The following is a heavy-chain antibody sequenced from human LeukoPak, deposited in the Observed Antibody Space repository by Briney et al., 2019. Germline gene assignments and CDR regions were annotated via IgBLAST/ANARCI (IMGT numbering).Heavy chain of an antibody. V-gene: IGHV3-48*04. CDR3: ARAMSTFGGVRNYFDS. D-gene: IGHD3-16*01. J-gene: IGHJ4*02. CDR1: GFTFSGHN. CDR2: VSISSGTI. Sequence: GGSLRLSFAASGFTFSGHNMNWVRQAPGKGLEWISFVSISSGTIYYADSVNGRFRISRDNAKSSLDLEMNSLRAEDTAVYYCARAMSTFGGVRNYFDSWGQGTLVTVSS.